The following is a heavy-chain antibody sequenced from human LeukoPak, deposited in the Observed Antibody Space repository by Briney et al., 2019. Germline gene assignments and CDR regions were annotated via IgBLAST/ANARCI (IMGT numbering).Heavy chain of an antibody. CDR2: IYTSGST. J-gene: IGHJ6*03. Sequence: SQTLSLTCTVSGGSISSGFYYWSWIRQPAGKGLEWIGRIYTSGSTNYNPSLKSRVTISVDTSKNQFSLKLSSVTAADTAVYYCARAPYSGSYGNYYYYFMDVWGKGTTVTISS. CDR3: ARAPYSGSYGNYYYYFMDV. V-gene: IGHV4-61*02. CDR1: GGSISSGFYY. D-gene: IGHD1-26*01.